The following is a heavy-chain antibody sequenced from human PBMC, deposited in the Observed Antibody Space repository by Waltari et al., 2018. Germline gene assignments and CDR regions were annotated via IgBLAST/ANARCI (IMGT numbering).Heavy chain of an antibody. J-gene: IGHJ4*02. V-gene: IGHV3-30-3*01. CDR2: ISYDGSNK. CDR1: GFTFSSYA. D-gene: IGHD3-3*01. Sequence: QVQLVESGGGVVQPWRSLRLSCAASGFTFSSYAMHWVRQAPGKGLEWVAVISYDGSNKYYADSVKGRFTISRDNSKNTLYLQMNSLRAEDTAVYYCARDRTIFGVARTLFFGYWGQGTLVTVSS. CDR3: ARDRTIFGVARTLFFGY.